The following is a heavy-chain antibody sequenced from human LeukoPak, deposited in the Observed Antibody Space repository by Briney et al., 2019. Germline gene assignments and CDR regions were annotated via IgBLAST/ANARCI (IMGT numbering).Heavy chain of an antibody. CDR3: ARSSAWAFDI. D-gene: IGHD6-6*01. CDR1: GFTVSSNY. Sequence: PGGSLRLSCAASGFTVSSNYMSWVRQAPGKGLEWVSVIYGGGSTYYADSVKGRFTISRDNSKNTLYLQMNSLRAEDTAVYYCARSSAWAFDIWGKGTMVTVSS. V-gene: IGHV3-53*05. J-gene: IGHJ3*02. CDR2: IYGGGST.